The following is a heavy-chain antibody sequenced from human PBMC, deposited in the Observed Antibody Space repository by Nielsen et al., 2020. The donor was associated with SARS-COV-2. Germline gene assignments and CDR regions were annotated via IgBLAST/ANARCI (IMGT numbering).Heavy chain of an antibody. D-gene: IGHD2-21*02. Sequence: GESLKISCAASGFTFRNYAMSWVRQAPGKGLEWVSGISGSGGTTYYADSVKGRFTISRDNSKNTVYLQMNSLRAEDTALYYCAGGRQFCGGDCYCHYWGQGTLVTVSS. CDR2: ISGSGGTT. CDR1: GFTFRNYA. V-gene: IGHV3-23*01. CDR3: AGGRQFCGGDCYCHY. J-gene: IGHJ4*02.